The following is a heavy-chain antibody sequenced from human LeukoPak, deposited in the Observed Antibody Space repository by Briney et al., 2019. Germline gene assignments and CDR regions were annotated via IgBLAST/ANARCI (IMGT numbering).Heavy chain of an antibody. Sequence: GSLRLSCAASGFTFSSYGMHWVRQAPGKGLEWVAFIRYDRRNQYYADSVKGRFTISRDNSKNTLYLQMNSLRAEDTAVYYCARDPSVGATPNWFDPWGQGTLVTVSS. CDR2: IRYDRRNQ. D-gene: IGHD1-26*01. CDR3: ARDPSVGATPNWFDP. CDR1: GFTFSSYG. J-gene: IGHJ5*02. V-gene: IGHV3-30*02.